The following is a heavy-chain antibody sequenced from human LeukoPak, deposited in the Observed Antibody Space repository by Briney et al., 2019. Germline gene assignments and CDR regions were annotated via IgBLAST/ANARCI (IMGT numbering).Heavy chain of an antibody. CDR3: AREQWLVYFDY. CDR2: INHSGST. CDR1: GGSFSGYY. D-gene: IGHD6-19*01. V-gene: IGHV4-34*01. Sequence: SETLSLTCAVYGGSFSGYYWSWIRQPPGKGLEWIGEINHSGSTNYNPSLKSRVTISVDTSKNQFSLKLSSVTAADTAVYYCAREQWLVYFDYWGQGTLVTVSP. J-gene: IGHJ4*02.